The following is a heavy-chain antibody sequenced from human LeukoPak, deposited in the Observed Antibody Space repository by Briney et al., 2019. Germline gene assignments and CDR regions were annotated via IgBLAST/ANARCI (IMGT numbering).Heavy chain of an antibody. Sequence: GGSLRLSCAASVFTFSTYNMNWVRQAPGQGLEWVSYISSSSSTIYYADSVKGRFTISRDNAKNSLYLQMNSLRAEDTAVYYCARGGGSYSGDYWGQGTLVTVSS. J-gene: IGHJ4*02. CDR1: VFTFSTYN. CDR2: ISSSSSTI. CDR3: ARGGGSYSGDY. D-gene: IGHD1-26*01. V-gene: IGHV3-48*01.